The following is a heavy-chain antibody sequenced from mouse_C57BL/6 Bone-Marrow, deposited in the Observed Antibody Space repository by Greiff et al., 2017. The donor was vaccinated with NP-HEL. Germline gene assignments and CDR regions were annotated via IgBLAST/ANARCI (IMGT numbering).Heavy chain of an antibody. J-gene: IGHJ3*01. CDR1: GYTFTSYG. V-gene: IGHV1-81*01. CDR2: IYPRSGNT. CDR3: ASRLAY. Sequence: VQLQQSGAELARPGASVKLSCKASGYTFTSYGISWVKQRPGQGLEWIGEIYPRSGNTYYNEKFKGKATLTADKSSSTAYMELRSLTSEDSAVYFCASRLAYWGQGTLVTVSA.